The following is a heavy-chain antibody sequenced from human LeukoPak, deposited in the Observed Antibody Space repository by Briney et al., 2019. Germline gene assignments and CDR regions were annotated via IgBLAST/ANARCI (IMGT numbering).Heavy chain of an antibody. D-gene: IGHD5-12*01. CDR1: GFTFSSYA. CDR2: ISGGGGST. CDR3: AKDSIVATISDWFDP. J-gene: IGHJ5*02. Sequence: HPGGSLRLSCAASGFTFSSYAMSWVRQAPGKGLEWVSAISGGGGSTYYADSVKGRFTISRDNSKNTLYLQMNSLRAEDTAVYYCAKDSIVATISDWFDPWGQGTLVTVSS. V-gene: IGHV3-23*01.